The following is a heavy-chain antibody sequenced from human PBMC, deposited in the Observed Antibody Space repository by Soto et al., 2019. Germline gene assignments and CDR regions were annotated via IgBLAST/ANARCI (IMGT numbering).Heavy chain of an antibody. D-gene: IGHD2-15*01. CDR1: GFTFDDYA. Sequence: HPVGSLRLSCAASGFTFDDYAMHWVRQAPGKGLEWVSGISWNSGSIGYADSVKGRFTISRDNAKNSLYLQMNSLRAEDTALYYCAKDFSPIYCSGGSCYQDYYYGMDVWGQGTTVTVSS. CDR2: ISWNSGSI. CDR3: AKDFSPIYCSGGSCYQDYYYGMDV. V-gene: IGHV3-9*01. J-gene: IGHJ6*02.